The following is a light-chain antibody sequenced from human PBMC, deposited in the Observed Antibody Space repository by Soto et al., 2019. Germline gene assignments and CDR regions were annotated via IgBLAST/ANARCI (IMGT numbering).Light chain of an antibody. V-gene: IGKV3-20*01. CDR1: QSVSSSY. CDR2: GAS. CDR3: QQYGRLLT. J-gene: IGKJ4*01. Sequence: EIVLTQSPGTLSLSPGERATLSCRASQSVSSSYLAWYQQKPGQAPRLLIYGASCRATGIPDRFSCSGSGTDFTLTISRLEPEDFAVYYCQQYGRLLTFGGGTKVEIK.